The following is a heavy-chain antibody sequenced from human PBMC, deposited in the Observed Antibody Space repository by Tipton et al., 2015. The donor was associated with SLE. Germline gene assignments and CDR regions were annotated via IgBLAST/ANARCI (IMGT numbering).Heavy chain of an antibody. CDR2: ISAHSGNT. CDR3: ARACCGAASEFDY. CDR1: GYTFTSYG. Sequence: QLVQSGAEVKKPGASVKVSCKASGYTFTSYGISWVRQAPGQGLEWMGWISAHSGNTNYEQKLQGRVTLTTDTSTSTAYMELRSLGSDDTALYYCARACCGAASEFDYWGQGTLVTVSS. V-gene: IGHV1-18*01. J-gene: IGHJ4*02. D-gene: IGHD2-21*01.